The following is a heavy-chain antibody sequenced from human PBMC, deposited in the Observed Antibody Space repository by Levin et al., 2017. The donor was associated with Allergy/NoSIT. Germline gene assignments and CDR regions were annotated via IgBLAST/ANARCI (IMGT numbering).Heavy chain of an antibody. Sequence: GESLKISCAASGFTFSSYWMHWVRQAPGKGLVWVSRINSDGSSTSYADSVKGRFTISRDNAKNTLYLQMNSLRAEDTAVYYCARDPHCSGGSCYEAYYYYGMDVWGQGTTVTVSS. CDR3: ARDPHCSGGSCYEAYYYYGMDV. CDR1: GFTFSSYW. V-gene: IGHV3-74*01. D-gene: IGHD2-15*01. J-gene: IGHJ6*02. CDR2: INSDGSST.